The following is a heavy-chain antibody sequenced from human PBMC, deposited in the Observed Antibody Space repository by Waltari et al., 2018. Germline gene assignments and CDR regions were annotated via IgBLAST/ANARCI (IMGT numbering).Heavy chain of an antibody. CDR3: AGGYSSYYGMDV. CDR2: ISSTSSDI. V-gene: IGHV3-21*02. CDR1: GFTFNTYT. D-gene: IGHD6-13*01. J-gene: IGHJ6*02. Sequence: EVQLVESGGGLVKPGGSLRLSCAASGFTFNTYTMSWVRQAPGKGLEWVSSISSTSSDIYYADSVKGRCTISRDNAKSSLYLQLNSLRAEDTAVYYCAGGYSSYYGMDVWGQGTTVTVSS.